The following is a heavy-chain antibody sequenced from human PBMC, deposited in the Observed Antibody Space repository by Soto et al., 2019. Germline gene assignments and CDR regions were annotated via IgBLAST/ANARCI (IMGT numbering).Heavy chain of an antibody. D-gene: IGHD4-17*01. Sequence: QVQLVQSGAEVKKPGSSVKVSCKASGGTFSSYTISWVRQAPGQGLEWMGRIIPILGIANYAQKFQGRVTITADKYTSTAYMELRSLRSEDTAVYYCATGGGTTVTSDYWGQGTLVTVSS. CDR2: IIPILGIA. CDR3: ATGGGTTVTSDY. CDR1: GGTFSSYT. V-gene: IGHV1-69*02. J-gene: IGHJ4*02.